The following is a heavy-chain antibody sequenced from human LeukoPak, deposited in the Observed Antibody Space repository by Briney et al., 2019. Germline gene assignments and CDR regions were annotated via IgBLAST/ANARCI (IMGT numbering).Heavy chain of an antibody. CDR2: IYPGDSDT. D-gene: IGHD3-22*01. CDR1: GYSFTNYW. Sequence: GESLKISCKGSGYSFTNYWIGWVRQMPGKGLEWMGIIYPGDSDTRYSPSFRGQVTISADKSISTAYLQWSSLKASDTAMYYCASPDYYDSSGYSPGVGYWGQGTLVTVSS. V-gene: IGHV5-51*01. J-gene: IGHJ4*02. CDR3: ASPDYYDSSGYSPGVGY.